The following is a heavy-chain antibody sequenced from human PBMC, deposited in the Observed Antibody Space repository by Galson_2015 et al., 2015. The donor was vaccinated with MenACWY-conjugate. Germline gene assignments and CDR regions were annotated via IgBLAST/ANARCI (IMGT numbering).Heavy chain of an antibody. CDR1: GFTVSSNY. D-gene: IGHD3-10*01. CDR3: ARGMIGGLYYGSGSYLDY. V-gene: IGHV3-53*04. J-gene: IGHJ4*02. CDR2: IYSGGST. Sequence: SLRLSCAASGFTVSSNYMSWVRQAPGKGLEWVSVIYSGGSTYYADSVKGRFTISRHNSKNTLYLQMNSLRAEDTAVYYCARGMIGGLYYGSGSYLDYWGQGTLVTVSS.